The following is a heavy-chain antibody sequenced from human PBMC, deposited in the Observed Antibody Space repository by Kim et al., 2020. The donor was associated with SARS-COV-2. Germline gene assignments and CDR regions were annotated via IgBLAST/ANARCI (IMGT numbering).Heavy chain of an antibody. CDR2: YH. CDR3: ARLGGSGSDY. D-gene: IGHD6-19*01. Sequence: YHDYAVTVKHRITINPDPSNNQFYLQLNSVTPEDTAVYYCARLGGSGSDYWGQGTLVTVSS. J-gene: IGHJ4*02. V-gene: IGHV6-1*01.